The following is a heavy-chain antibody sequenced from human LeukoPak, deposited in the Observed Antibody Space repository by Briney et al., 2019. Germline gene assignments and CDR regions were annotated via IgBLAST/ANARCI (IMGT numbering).Heavy chain of an antibody. CDR2: ISYDGTDE. V-gene: IGHV3-30*04. D-gene: IGHD3-10*01. CDR1: GFTFSNYA. Sequence: PGGSLRLSCVASGFTFSNYAMHWVRQAPGKGLEWVAVISYDGTDEYYADSVKGRFTISRDNSENTLYLPMNSLRAEDTAVYYCARGEYYGSGSYGGAFDVWGQGTMVTVSS. CDR3: ARGEYYGSGSYGGAFDV. J-gene: IGHJ3*01.